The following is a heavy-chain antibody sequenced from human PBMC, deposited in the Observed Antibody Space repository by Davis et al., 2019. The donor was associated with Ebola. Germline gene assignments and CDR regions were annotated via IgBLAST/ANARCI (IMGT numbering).Heavy chain of an antibody. CDR1: GFTFSSYA. J-gene: IGHJ6*03. Sequence: GESLKISCAASGFTFSSYAMSWVRQAPGKGLEWVANIKQDGSEKYYVDSVKGRFTISRDNAKNSLYLQMNSLRAEDTAVYYCANTRGYIVVVPAAGYMDVWGKGTTVTVSS. V-gene: IGHV3-7*03. CDR3: ANTRGYIVVVPAAGYMDV. CDR2: IKQDGSEK. D-gene: IGHD2-2*01.